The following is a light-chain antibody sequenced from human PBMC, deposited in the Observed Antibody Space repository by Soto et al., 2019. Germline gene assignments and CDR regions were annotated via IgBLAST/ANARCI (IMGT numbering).Light chain of an antibody. CDR1: SSNIGAGYD. Sequence: QSVLTQPPSVSGAPGQGVAISCTGGSSNIGAGYDVHWYQQLPGTAPKLLIFGNSNRPSGVPDRFSCSKSGASASLAITGLQAEDEADYYCQSYDSGLDVVFGGGTKLTVL. CDR3: QSYDSGLDVV. CDR2: GNS. J-gene: IGLJ2*01. V-gene: IGLV1-40*01.